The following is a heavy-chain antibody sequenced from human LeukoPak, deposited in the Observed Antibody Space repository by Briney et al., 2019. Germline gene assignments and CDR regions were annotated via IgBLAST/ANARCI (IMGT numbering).Heavy chain of an antibody. J-gene: IGHJ4*02. CDR3: AKERGGCSSTSCLFDY. V-gene: IGHV3-11*04. Sequence: GGSLRLSCAGSGLAFSDCYMTWIRQAPGKGLEWVSHITRSGSSTYYADSVKGRFTFSRDNAKNSLYLQMNSLRAEDTAVYYCAKERGGCSSTSCLFDYWGQGTLVTVSS. CDR2: ITRSGSST. CDR1: GLAFSDCY. D-gene: IGHD2-2*01.